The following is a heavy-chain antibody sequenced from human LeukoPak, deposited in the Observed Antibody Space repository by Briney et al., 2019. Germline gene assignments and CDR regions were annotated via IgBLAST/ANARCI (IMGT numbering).Heavy chain of an antibody. CDR3: ARDIVVVPAAMWNYYYYGMDV. CDR2: INPNSGGT. J-gene: IGHJ6*01. Sequence: ASVKVSCKASGYTFSGYYMNWVRQAPGQGVEWMGRINPNSGGTNYAQKLQGRVTMTTDTSTSTAYMELRSLRSDDTAVYYCARDIVVVPAAMWNYYYYGMDVWGQGTTVTVSS. D-gene: IGHD2-2*01. CDR1: GYTFSGYY. V-gene: IGHV1-2*06.